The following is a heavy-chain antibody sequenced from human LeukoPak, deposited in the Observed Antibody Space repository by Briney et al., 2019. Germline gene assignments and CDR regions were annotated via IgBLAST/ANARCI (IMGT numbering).Heavy chain of an antibody. J-gene: IGHJ4*02. CDR3: VTDHTAMGTGLDY. V-gene: IGHV1-46*04. Sequence: ASVKVSCKASRYTFTSYFMHWVRQAPGQGLEWMGAINPGSGGTIYAQKLQDRVTMTRDTSTSTVYMELSSLRSEDTAIYFCVTDHTAMGTGLDYWGQGTLVTVSS. CDR2: INPGSGGT. D-gene: IGHD5-18*01. CDR1: RYTFTSYF.